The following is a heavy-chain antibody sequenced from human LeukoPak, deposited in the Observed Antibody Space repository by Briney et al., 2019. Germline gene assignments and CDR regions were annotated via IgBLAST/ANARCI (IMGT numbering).Heavy chain of an antibody. J-gene: IGHJ5*02. V-gene: IGHV3-64*01. CDR1: GFGVSVNY. Sequence: GGSLRLSCAASGFGVSVNYMSWVRQAPGKGLEYVSAISSNGGSTYYANSVKGRFTISRDNSKNTLYLQMGSLRAEDMAVYYCARGPFTVVIPNWFDPWGQGTLVTVSS. D-gene: IGHD4-23*01. CDR2: ISSNGGST. CDR3: ARGPFTVVIPNWFDP.